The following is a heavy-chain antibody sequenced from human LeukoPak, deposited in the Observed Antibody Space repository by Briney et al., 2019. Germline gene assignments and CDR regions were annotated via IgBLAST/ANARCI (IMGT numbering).Heavy chain of an antibody. Sequence: KPSETLSLTCTVSGGSISSHYWSWIRQPPGKGLEWIGYIYYSGSTNYNPSLKSRVTISVDTSKNQFSLKLSSVTAADTAVYYCAREKYYDFWSGPSSGWFDPWGQGTLVTVSS. V-gene: IGHV4-59*11. J-gene: IGHJ5*02. CDR2: IYYSGST. D-gene: IGHD3-3*01. CDR3: AREKYYDFWSGPSSGWFDP. CDR1: GGSISSHY.